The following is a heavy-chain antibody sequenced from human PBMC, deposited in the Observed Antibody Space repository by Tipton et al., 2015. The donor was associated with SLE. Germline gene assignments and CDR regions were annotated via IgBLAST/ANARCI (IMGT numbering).Heavy chain of an antibody. CDR1: GGSINSGDFY. J-gene: IGHJ3*02. Sequence: TLSLTCTVSGGSINSGDFYWSWIRQSPGKGLEWIGYIYHSGTTYYNPSLKSRVTISVDTSKNQFSLKLSSVTAADTAVYYCARGGVGASDAFDIWGQGTMVTVSS. V-gene: IGHV4-30-4*01. D-gene: IGHD1-26*01. CDR2: IYHSGTT. CDR3: ARGGVGASDAFDI.